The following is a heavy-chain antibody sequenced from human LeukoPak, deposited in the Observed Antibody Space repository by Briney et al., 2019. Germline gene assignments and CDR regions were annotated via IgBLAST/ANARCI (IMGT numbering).Heavy chain of an antibody. CDR2: ISVSGGSA. CDR1: GFTFSNFP. CDR3: AKATGTLGN. Sequence: GGSLRLSCAASGFTFSNFPMSWVRQAPGKGLEWVSVISVSGGSAYYADSVKGRFTISRDNSKNTLYLQMNSLTAEDTAIYYCAKATGTLGNWGQGTLVIVSS. V-gene: IGHV3-23*01. D-gene: IGHD1-1*01. J-gene: IGHJ4*02.